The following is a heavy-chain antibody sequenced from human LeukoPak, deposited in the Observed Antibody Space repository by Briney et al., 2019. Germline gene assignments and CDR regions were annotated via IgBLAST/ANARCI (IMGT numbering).Heavy chain of an antibody. D-gene: IGHD3-16*01. CDR1: GFTFSTYA. Sequence: GGSLRLSCAASGFTFSTYAMNWVRQAPGKGLEWVSTISGSGGSTYYADSVKGRFTISRDNSKNTLYLQMNSLRAEDTAVYYCAKDALWGGRWFDYWGQGTLVTVSS. CDR2: ISGSGGST. V-gene: IGHV3-23*01. CDR3: AKDALWGGRWFDY. J-gene: IGHJ4*02.